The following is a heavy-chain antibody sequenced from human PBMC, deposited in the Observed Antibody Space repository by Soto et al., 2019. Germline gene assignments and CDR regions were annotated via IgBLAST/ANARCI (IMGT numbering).Heavy chain of an antibody. CDR2: ISGSGGST. CDR3: AKDGYYYDSSGKYGMDV. V-gene: IGHV3-23*01. J-gene: IGHJ6*02. D-gene: IGHD3-22*01. CDR1: GFTFSSYA. Sequence: PGGSLRLSCAASGFTFSSYAMSWVRQAPGKGLEWVSAISGSGGSTYYADSVKGRFTISRDNSKNTLYLQMNSLRAEDTAVYYCAKDGYYYDSSGKYGMDVWGQGTTVTVSS.